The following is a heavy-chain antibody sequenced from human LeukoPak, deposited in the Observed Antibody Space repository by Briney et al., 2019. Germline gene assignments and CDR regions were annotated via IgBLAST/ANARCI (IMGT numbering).Heavy chain of an antibody. V-gene: IGHV4-34*01. CDR1: GGSFSGYY. D-gene: IGHD6-13*01. Sequence: SETLSLTCAVYGGSFSGYYWCWIRQPPGKGLEWIGEINHSGSTNYNPSLKSRVTISVDTSKNQFSLKLSSVTAADTAVYYCARLPSIAAAGSTDGMDVWGQGTTVTVSS. J-gene: IGHJ6*02. CDR2: INHSGST. CDR3: ARLPSIAAAGSTDGMDV.